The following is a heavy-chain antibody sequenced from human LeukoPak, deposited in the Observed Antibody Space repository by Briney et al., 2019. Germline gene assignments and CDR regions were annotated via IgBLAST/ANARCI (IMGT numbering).Heavy chain of an antibody. J-gene: IGHJ3*02. CDR3: ASTPWLYGGNSGDAFDI. V-gene: IGHV3-48*03. D-gene: IGHD4-23*01. CDR2: ISSSGSTI. CDR1: GFTFSSYE. Sequence: AGGSLRLSCAASGFTFSSYEMNWVRQAPGKGLEWVSYISSSGSTIYYADSVKGRFTISRDNARNSLYLQMNSLRAEDTAVYYCASTPWLYGGNSGDAFDIWGQGTMVTVSS.